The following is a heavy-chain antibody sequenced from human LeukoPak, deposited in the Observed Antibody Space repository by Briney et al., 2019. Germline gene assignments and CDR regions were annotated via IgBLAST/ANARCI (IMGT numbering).Heavy chain of an antibody. V-gene: IGHV4-61*02. CDR1: GGSISSGSYY. CDR3: ARSYMVRGVIITSRDYYFDY. CDR2: IYTSGST. Sequence: SETLSLTCTVSGGSISSGSYYWSWIRQPAGKGLEWIGRIYTSGSTNYNPSLKSRVTISVDTSKNQFSLKLSSVTAADTAVYYCARSYMVRGVIITSRDYYFDYWGQGTLVTVSS. J-gene: IGHJ4*02. D-gene: IGHD3-10*01.